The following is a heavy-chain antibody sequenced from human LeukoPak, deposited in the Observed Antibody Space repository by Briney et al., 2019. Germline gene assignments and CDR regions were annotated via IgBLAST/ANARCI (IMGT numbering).Heavy chain of an antibody. J-gene: IGHJ3*02. CDR3: AREGSYYDSSGYQSHDAFDI. Sequence: GASVKVSCKASGYTFTSYGISWERQAPGQGLEWMGWISAYNGDTNYAQKFQGRVTMTSDTSISTAYMELSSLRSEDTAVYYCAREGSYYDSSGYQSHDAFDIWGQGTMVTVSS. CDR2: ISAYNGDT. D-gene: IGHD3-22*01. V-gene: IGHV1-18*01. CDR1: GYTFTSYG.